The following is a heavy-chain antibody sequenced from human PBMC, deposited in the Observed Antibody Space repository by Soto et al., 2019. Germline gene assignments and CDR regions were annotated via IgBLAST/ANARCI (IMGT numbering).Heavy chain of an antibody. CDR1: GYTFATYY. Sequence: ASVKVSCKASGYTFATYYMHWVRQAPGQGLEWLGLINPSGGSTSYPQKFQGRVTMTGDTSTTTVYMDLSSLRSEDTAVYYCARGYYGSGSLVLDYWGQGTQVTVSS. D-gene: IGHD3-10*01. CDR3: ARGYYGSGSLVLDY. CDR2: INPSGGST. V-gene: IGHV1-46*03. J-gene: IGHJ4*02.